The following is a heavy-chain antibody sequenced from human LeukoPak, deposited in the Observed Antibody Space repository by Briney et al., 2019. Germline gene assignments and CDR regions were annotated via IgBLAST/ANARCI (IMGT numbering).Heavy chain of an antibody. V-gene: IGHV3-23*01. CDR2: ISDTGTSGAYT. CDR3: AKGTRSSSWVFDY. CDR1: GFTFSSYA. J-gene: IGHJ4*02. Sequence: GGSLRLSCAASGFTFSSYAMNWVRQAPGKGLELVSVISDTGTSGAYTYIADSVKGRFTISRDNSRTTLYLQMNSLRAEDTAVYYCAKGTRSSSWVFDYWGQGTLVTVSS. D-gene: IGHD6-13*01.